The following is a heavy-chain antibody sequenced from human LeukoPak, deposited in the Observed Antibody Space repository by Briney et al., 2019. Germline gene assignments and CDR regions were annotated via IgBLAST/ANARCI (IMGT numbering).Heavy chain of an antibody. CDR1: GFTFSSYG. CDR2: IQSDGSDQ. V-gene: IGHV3-30*02. J-gene: IGHJ5*02. D-gene: IGHD2-8*01. Sequence: GGSLRLSCAASGFTFSSYGMHWVRQAPGKGLEWVAFIQSDGSDQYYADSVKGRLSISRDNSKNTLYLQMNSLRTEDTAVYYCARANEDNWFDPWGQGTLVTVSS. CDR3: ARANEDNWFDP.